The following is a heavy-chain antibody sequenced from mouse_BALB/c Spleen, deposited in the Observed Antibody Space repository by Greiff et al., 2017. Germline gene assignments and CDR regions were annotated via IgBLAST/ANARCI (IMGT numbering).Heavy chain of an antibody. CDR2: INPGSGGT. D-gene: IGHD2-4*01. CDR3: ARPPYDYDGAWFAY. Sequence: QVQLQQSGAELVRPGTSVKVSCKASGYAFTNYLIEWVKQRPGQGLEWIGVINPGSGGTNYNEKFKGKATLTADKSSSTAYMQLSSLTSDDSAVYFCARPPYDYDGAWFAYWGQGTLVTVSA. V-gene: IGHV1-54*01. J-gene: IGHJ3*01. CDR1: GYAFTNYL.